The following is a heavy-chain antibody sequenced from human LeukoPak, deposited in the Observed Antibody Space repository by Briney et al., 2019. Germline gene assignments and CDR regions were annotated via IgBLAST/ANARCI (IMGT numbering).Heavy chain of an antibody. J-gene: IGHJ4*02. D-gene: IGHD3-3*01. CDR2: INHSGST. CDR3: ARGVADFWSGYRASYFDY. V-gene: IGHV4-34*01. CDR1: GGSFSGYY. Sequence: SETLSLTCAVYGGSFSGYYWSWIRQPPGKGLEWIGEINHSGSTNYNPSLKSRVTISVDTPKNQFSLKLSSVTAADTAVYYCARGVADFWSGYRASYFDYWGQGTLVTVSS.